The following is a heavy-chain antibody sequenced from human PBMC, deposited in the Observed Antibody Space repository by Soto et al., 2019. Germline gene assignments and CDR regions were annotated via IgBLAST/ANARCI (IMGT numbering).Heavy chain of an antibody. J-gene: IGHJ6*02. CDR1: GFTFIRHA. Sequence: PGGSLRLSCAASGFTFIRHAMDWVRQAPVKGLEWVSGISPSGESTHYADSVKGRFIISRDNSNSMLYLQMSSLRAEDTAIYYCVKRPPPYCSAERCSPVWGQGTTVTVPS. V-gene: IGHV3-23*01. D-gene: IGHD2-15*01. CDR3: VKRPPPYCSAERCSPV. CDR2: ISPSGEST.